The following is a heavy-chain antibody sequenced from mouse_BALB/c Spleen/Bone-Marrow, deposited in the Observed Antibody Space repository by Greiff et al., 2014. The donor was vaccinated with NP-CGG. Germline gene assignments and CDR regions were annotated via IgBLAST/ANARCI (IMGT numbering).Heavy chain of an antibody. CDR3: ARYGGYFPWFAY. CDR2: IDPSDSYT. CDR1: GCTFTSYW. J-gene: IGHJ3*01. V-gene: IGHV1-69*02. Sequence: QVQLQQSGAELVKPGASVKLSCKASGCTFTSYWMHWVKQRPGQGLEWIGEIDPSDSYTNYNQKFKGKATLTVDKSSSTAYMQLSSLTSEDSAVYYCARYGGYFPWFAYWGQGTLVTVSA. D-gene: IGHD2-3*01.